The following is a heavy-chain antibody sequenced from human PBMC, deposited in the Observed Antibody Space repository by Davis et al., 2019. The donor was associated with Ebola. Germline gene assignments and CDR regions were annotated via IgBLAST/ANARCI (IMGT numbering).Heavy chain of an antibody. CDR2: ISGSGETT. CDR3: AKDGGYEGWFDP. J-gene: IGHJ5*02. D-gene: IGHD5-12*01. Sequence: GESLKISCAASGFTFSSYSMNWVRQAPGKGLEWVSGISGSGETTHYADSVQGRLIISRDNSKNTLFLQMNSLSAEDTAVYYCAKDGGYEGWFDPWGQGTLVTVSS. V-gene: IGHV3-23*01. CDR1: GFTFSSYS.